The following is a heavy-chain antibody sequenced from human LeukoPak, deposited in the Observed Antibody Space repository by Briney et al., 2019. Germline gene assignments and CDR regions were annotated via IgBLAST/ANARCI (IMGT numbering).Heavy chain of an antibody. Sequence: ASVKVSCKASGYTFTGYYVHWVRHAPGQGLEWMGWINPNSGGTNYAQKFQGRVTMTRDTSISTAYMELSRLRSDDTAAYYCAREYIVVVPAANDGRWFDPWGQGTLVTVSS. CDR3: AREYIVVVPAANDGRWFDP. CDR1: GYTFTGYY. V-gene: IGHV1-2*02. CDR2: INPNSGGT. D-gene: IGHD2-2*01. J-gene: IGHJ5*02.